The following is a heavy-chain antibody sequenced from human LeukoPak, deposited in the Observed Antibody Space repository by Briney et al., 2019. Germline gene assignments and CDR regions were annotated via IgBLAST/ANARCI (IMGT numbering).Heavy chain of an antibody. Sequence: ASVKVSCKASGYTFTGYYMHWVRQAPGQGLEWMGWINPNSGGTNYAQKFQGRVTMTRDTSISTAYMELSGLRSEDTAVYYCAVGVLSGGHEWAFDIWGQGTMVTVSS. CDR3: AVGVLSGGHEWAFDI. CDR1: GYTFTGYY. D-gene: IGHD5-12*01. CDR2: INPNSGGT. J-gene: IGHJ3*02. V-gene: IGHV1-2*02.